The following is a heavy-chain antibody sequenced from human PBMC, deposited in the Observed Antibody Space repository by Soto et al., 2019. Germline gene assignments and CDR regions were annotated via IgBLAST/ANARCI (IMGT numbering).Heavy chain of an antibody. V-gene: IGHV3-23*01. Sequence: EVQLLESGGGLVPPGGSLRLSCVASGFTFTTYPMSWVRQAPDKGLEWVSSVSRSGDETYYADSVKGRLTISRDNSKNALYLQMNSLIGEDTTVYDCAFSYHCDYWGQGTLVTVSS. J-gene: IGHJ4*02. CDR2: VSRSGDET. CDR3: AFSYHCDY. CDR1: GFTFTTYP.